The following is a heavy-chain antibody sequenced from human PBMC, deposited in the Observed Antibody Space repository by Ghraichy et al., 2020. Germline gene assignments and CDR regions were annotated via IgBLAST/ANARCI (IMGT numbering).Heavy chain of an antibody. Sequence: GGSLRLSCAVSGFDFSRHDMSWVRQAPGKGLEWVSYISSRSTTIFYADSVKGRFTISRDNAKNSLDLQMNSLRDEDTAVYFCARDLSSPKYGMDVWGQGTTGTVSS. CDR2: ISSRSTTI. CDR3: ARDLSSPKYGMDV. J-gene: IGHJ6*02. V-gene: IGHV3-48*02. CDR1: GFDFSRHD.